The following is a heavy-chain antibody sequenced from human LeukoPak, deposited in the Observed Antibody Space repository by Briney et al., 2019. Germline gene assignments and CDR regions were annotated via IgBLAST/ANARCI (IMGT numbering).Heavy chain of an antibody. CDR1: GYTFTSYG. CDR2: ISAYNGNT. D-gene: IGHD4-17*01. CDR3: ARDAPDYGDSHGAFDI. Sequence: GASVKVSCKASGYTFTSYGISWVRQAPGQGLEWMGWISAYNGNTNYAQKLQGRVTMTTDTSTSTAYMELRSLRSDDTAVYYCARDAPDYGDSHGAFDIWGQGTMVTVSS. V-gene: IGHV1-18*01. J-gene: IGHJ3*02.